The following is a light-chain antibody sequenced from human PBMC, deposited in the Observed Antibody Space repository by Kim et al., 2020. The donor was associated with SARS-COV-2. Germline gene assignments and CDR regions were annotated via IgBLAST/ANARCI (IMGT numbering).Light chain of an antibody. V-gene: IGKV1-33*01. CDR3: QQYDTVPLT. Sequence: DIQMTQSPSSLSASVGDRVTITCQASQDISNFVMWFQKKPGKAPRLLIYDASSSEVGGPTRFIGSGSGAHFTLTINSLQPEDVATYYCQQYDTVPLTFGGGTKVDIK. CDR1: QDISNF. CDR2: DAS. J-gene: IGKJ4*01.